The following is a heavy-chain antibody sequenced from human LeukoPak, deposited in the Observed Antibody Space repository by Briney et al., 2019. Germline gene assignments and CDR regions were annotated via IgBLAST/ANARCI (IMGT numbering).Heavy chain of an antibody. J-gene: IGHJ5*02. V-gene: IGHV3-48*02. CDR3: ARDLHYYDRQLWPGWFDP. D-gene: IGHD3-22*01. CDR1: GFTSSSYS. Sequence: GGSLRLSCAASGFTSSSYSMNWVRQAPGKGLEWVSYISSSSSTIYYADSVKGRFTISRDNAENSLYLQMNSLRDEDTAVYYCARDLHYYDRQLWPGWFDPWGQGTLVTVSS. CDR2: ISSSSSTI.